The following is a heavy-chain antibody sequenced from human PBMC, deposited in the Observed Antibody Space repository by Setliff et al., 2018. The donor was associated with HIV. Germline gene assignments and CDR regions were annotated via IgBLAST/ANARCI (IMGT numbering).Heavy chain of an antibody. Sequence: SETLSLTCTVSGGSISSGSYYWSWIRQPAGKGLEWIGHINTSGSTNYNPSLKSRVTISVDTSKNQFSLKLSSVTAADTAVYYCAKDPVRESTYYYYMDVWGKGTTVTVSS. CDR3: AKDPVRESTYYYYMDV. CDR1: GGSISSGSYY. V-gene: IGHV4-61*09. CDR2: INTSGST. D-gene: IGHD1-26*01. J-gene: IGHJ6*03.